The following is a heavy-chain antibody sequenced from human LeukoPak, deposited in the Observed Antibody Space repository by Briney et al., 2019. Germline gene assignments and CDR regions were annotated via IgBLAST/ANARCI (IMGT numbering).Heavy chain of an antibody. V-gene: IGHV3-23*01. D-gene: IGHD1-26*01. CDR2: ISGSGGST. Sequence: GGSLRLSCAASGFTFSSYTMSWVRQAPGKGLEWVSAISGSGGSTYYADSVKGRFTISRDNSKNTLYLQMNSLRAEDTAVYYCANGESGSYFDYWGQGTLVTVSS. CDR3: ANGESGSYFDY. CDR1: GFTFSSYT. J-gene: IGHJ4*02.